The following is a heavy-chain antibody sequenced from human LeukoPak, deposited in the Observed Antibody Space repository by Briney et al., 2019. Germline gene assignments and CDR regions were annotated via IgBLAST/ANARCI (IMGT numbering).Heavy chain of an antibody. Sequence: GGSLRLSCAASGFTFSDYYMSWIRQAPGKGLEWVSYISSSGSTIYYADSVKGRFTISRDNAKNSLYLQMDSLRAEDTAIYYCARGLPATLLDYWGQGTLVTVSS. CDR1: GFTFSDYY. CDR3: ARGLPATLLDY. V-gene: IGHV3-11*01. D-gene: IGHD2-2*01. J-gene: IGHJ4*02. CDR2: ISSSGSTI.